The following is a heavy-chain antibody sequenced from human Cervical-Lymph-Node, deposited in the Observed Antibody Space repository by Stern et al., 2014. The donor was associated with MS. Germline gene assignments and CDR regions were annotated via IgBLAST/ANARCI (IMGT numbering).Heavy chain of an antibody. CDR3: AKDAAYSSGWYDY. D-gene: IGHD6-19*01. V-gene: IGHV3-23*04. CDR1: GFIFSGCA. J-gene: IGHJ4*02. CDR2: ISGSGGST. Sequence: VQLVESGGGLVQPGGSLRLSCAASGFIFSGCAMTWVRQAPGKGLEWVSLISGSGGSTYYADSVKGRFTIFRDNSKNTLYLQINSLRAEDTAVYYCAKDAAYSSGWYDYWGQGTLVTVSS.